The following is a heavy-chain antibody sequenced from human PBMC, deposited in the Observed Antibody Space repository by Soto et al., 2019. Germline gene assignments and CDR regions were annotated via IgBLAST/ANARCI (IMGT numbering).Heavy chain of an antibody. CDR1: GFTFSSYS. Sequence: EVQLVESGGGLVKPGGSLRLSCAASGFTFSSYSMNWVRQAPGKGLEWVSSISSSSSYIYYADSVKGRFTISRDNAKNSLYLQMNSLRAEDTAVYYCARDFADDAYSGYYYNWFDPWGQGTLVTVSS. J-gene: IGHJ5*02. CDR3: ARDFADDAYSGYYYNWFDP. CDR2: ISSSSSYI. D-gene: IGHD5-12*01. V-gene: IGHV3-21*01.